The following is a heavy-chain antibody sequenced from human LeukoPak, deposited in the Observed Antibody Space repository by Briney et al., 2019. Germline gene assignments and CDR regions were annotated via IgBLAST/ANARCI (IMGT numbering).Heavy chain of an antibody. D-gene: IGHD1/OR15-1a*01. V-gene: IGHV3-74*01. J-gene: IGHJ6*02. CDR3: ARNNHGMDV. CDR2: INSDGSSI. Sequence: GGSLTLSCAASGFTFSNYWMYWVRQAPGKGLVWVSRINSDGSSISYADSVKGRFTISRDNAKNTLYMQMNSLRAEDTAVYYCARNNHGMDVWGQGTTVTVSS. CDR1: GFTFSNYW.